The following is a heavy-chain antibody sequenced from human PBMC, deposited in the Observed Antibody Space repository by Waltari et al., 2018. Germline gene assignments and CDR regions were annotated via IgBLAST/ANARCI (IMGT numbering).Heavy chain of an antibody. Sequence: EVQLVESGGGLVQPGGSLRLSCAASGLTFSNYWMTWVRQAPGKGLEWVANIKQDGSAKYYVDSVKGRFTISRDNARNSLFLQMDSLRAEDTAVYYCARLAVWVAQEDFWGQGTLVTVSS. CDR2: IKQDGSAK. D-gene: IGHD1-26*01. CDR1: GLTFSNYW. V-gene: IGHV3-7*01. CDR3: ARLAVWVAQEDF. J-gene: IGHJ4*02.